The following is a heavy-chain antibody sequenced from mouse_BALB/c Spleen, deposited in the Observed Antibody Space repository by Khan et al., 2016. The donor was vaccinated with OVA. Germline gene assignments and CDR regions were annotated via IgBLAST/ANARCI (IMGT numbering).Heavy chain of an antibody. CDR2: IWSDGST. CDR1: GFSLTNYG. V-gene: IGHV2-6-1*01. D-gene: IGHD2-10*01. J-gene: IGHJ4*01. Sequence: VQLKESGPGLVVPSQSLSITCTISGFSLTNYGIHWVRQPPGKGLEWLVVIWSDGSTTYNSALKSRLTISKDNSKSQVFLKMNSLQTDDTAVYFCARQPYYHYNIMDYWGQGTSVTVSS. CDR3: ARQPYYHYNIMDY.